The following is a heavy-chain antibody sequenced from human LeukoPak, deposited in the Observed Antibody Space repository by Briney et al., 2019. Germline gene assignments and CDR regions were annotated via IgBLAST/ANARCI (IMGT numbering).Heavy chain of an antibody. CDR1: GFIVSNNF. D-gene: IGHD3-10*01. CDR2: IYSGGGT. Sequence: GGPLRLSCAASGFIVSNNFLSWVRQAPGKGLEWVSVIYSGGGTIYADSVKGRFTISRDNSKNMVFLQMNSLRAEDTAVYYWVRHGEGRAFDSWGQGTMVTISS. J-gene: IGHJ3*01. V-gene: IGHV3-66*04. CDR3: VRHGEGRAFDS.